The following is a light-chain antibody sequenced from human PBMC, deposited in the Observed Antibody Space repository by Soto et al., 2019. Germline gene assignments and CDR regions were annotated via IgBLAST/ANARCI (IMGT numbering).Light chain of an antibody. J-gene: IGKJ5*01. CDR1: QGISSW. CDR3: QQLTSYPRST. CDR2: AAS. Sequence: DIQLTQSPSSLSASVGDRVTVTCRVSQGISSWLAWYQQKPGKPPKLLIYAASTLQTGVPSRFSGSGSGTEFTLTISSLQPEDFATYHCQQLTSYPRSTFGQGTRLEI. V-gene: IGKV1-9*01.